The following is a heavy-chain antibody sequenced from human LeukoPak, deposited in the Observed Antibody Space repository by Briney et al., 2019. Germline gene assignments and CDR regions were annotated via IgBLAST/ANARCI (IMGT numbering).Heavy chain of an antibody. D-gene: IGHD1-26*01. CDR2: IKQDGAEK. CDR1: GFSFSDYW. Sequence: GGSLTLSCAASGFSFSDYWMTWARHIPGKGLEWVANIKQDGAEKHYAESVEGRFIISRDNAKNSLFLEMDSLKVEDTAVYYCARVGAWDLQRVFEYWGQGTLVTVSS. J-gene: IGHJ4*02. V-gene: IGHV3-7*01. CDR3: ARVGAWDLQRVFEY.